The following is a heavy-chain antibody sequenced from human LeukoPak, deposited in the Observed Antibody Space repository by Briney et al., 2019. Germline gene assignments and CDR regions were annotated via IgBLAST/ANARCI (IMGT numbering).Heavy chain of an antibody. D-gene: IGHD4-17*01. J-gene: IGHJ6*03. V-gene: IGHV3-21*01. CDR3: ASPGVSTVTTPGGMDV. Sequence: GGSLRLSCAASGFTFSSYSMNWVRQAPGKGLEWVSSISSSSSYIYYADSVKGRFTISRDNAKNSLYLQMNSLRAEDTAVYYCASPGVSTVTTPGGMDVWGKGTTVTVSS. CDR1: GFTFSSYS. CDR2: ISSSSSYI.